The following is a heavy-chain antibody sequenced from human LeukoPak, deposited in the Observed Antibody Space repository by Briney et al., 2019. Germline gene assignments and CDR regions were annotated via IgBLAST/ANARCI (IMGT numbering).Heavy chain of an antibody. CDR3: ARGTWSDP. J-gene: IGHJ5*02. CDR2: INPSGGST. CDR1: GGTFSSYA. Sequence: ASVKVSCKASGGTFSSYAISWVRQAPGQGLEWMGIINPSGGSTSYAQKFQGRVTMTRDTSTSTVYMELSSLRSEDTAVYYCARGTWSDPWGQGTLVTVSS. V-gene: IGHV1-46*01.